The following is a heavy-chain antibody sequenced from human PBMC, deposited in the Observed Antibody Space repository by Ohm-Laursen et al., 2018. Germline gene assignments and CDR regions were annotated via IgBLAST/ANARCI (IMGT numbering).Heavy chain of an antibody. Sequence: SLRFSCAASGVTFSSYAMSWVRQAPGKGLEWVSAISDSGRKTYYADSVKGRFTISRDNSKNTLYLQMSSLRAEDKAVYYCAKDRMVYADWGQGTLVTVSS. CDR2: ISDSGRKT. CDR1: GVTFSSYA. D-gene: IGHD2-8*01. CDR3: AKDRMVYAD. V-gene: IGHV3-23*01. J-gene: IGHJ4*02.